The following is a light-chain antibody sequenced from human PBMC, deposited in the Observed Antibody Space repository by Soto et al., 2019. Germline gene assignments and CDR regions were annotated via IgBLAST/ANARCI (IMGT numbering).Light chain of an antibody. V-gene: IGLV2-14*01. CDR1: GSDVGGYNY. CDR2: DVT. CDR3: SSYTSTSTYV. J-gene: IGLJ1*01. Sequence: QSALTQPASVSGSPGQSITISCTGTGSDVGGYNYVSWYQQHPGKAPKFMIYDVTNRPSGVSNRFTGSKSGKTASLTISEFQVEDEADYYCSSYTSTSTYVFGTGTKVTVL.